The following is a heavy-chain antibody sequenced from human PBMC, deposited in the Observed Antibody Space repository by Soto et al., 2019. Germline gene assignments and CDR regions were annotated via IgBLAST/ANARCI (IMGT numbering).Heavy chain of an antibody. V-gene: IGHV3-7*01. D-gene: IGHD2-15*01. CDR2: VTPDGNGK. CDR1: GFKFDDFW. Sequence: HPGGSLRLSCAASGFKFDDFWMSWVRQAPGKGLEWVARVTPDGNGKYYVDSVKGRFTISRDDARNSVYLQMNSPRVEDTAIYYCARARYCSAGRCYXENWGQGTQVTVSS. J-gene: IGHJ4*02. CDR3: ARARYCSAGRCYXEN.